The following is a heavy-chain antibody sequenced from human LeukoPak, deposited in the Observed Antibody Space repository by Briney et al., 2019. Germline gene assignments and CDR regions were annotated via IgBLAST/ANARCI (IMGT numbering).Heavy chain of an antibody. CDR1: GFTFSSFA. CDR3: ARGRVSSSTWYSTYYYYFYMDV. D-gene: IGHD1-1*01. J-gene: IGHJ6*03. V-gene: IGHV3-23*01. Sequence: GGSLRLSCAASGFTFSSFAMSWVRQAPGKGLEWVSTFSGSGGSTYYADSVKGRFTISRDNSKNTLYLQLNSLRGDDTAVYFCARGRVSSSTWYSTYYYYFYMDVWGKGTTVTVSS. CDR2: FSGSGGST.